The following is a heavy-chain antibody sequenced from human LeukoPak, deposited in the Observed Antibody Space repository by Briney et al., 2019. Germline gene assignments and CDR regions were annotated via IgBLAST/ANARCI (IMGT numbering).Heavy chain of an antibody. CDR1: GGSISTNSYY. Sequence: SETLSLTCTVSGGSISTNSYYWRWIRQPPGKGLEWIGSVYYSGSGSTYYNPSLKSRVTISVDTSKNQFSLKVRSVTAADTAVYYCARQGRVRGVIDWFDPWGQGTLVTVSS. CDR3: ARQGRVRGVIDWFDP. V-gene: IGHV4-39*01. CDR2: VYYSGSGST. J-gene: IGHJ5*02. D-gene: IGHD3-10*01.